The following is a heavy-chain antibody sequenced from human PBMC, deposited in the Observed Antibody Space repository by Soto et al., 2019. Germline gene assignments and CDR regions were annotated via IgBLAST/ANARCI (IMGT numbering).Heavy chain of an antibody. V-gene: IGHV6-1*01. CDR1: GDRVSSNSAA. CDR3: ARVTMLLRYCYYGMDD. D-gene: IGHD3-10*02. J-gene: IGHJ6*02. Sequence: PRQTLSLTCAISGDRVSSNSAAWNWIRQSPSRGLEWLGRTYYRSKWYNDYAVSVKSRITINPDTSKNQFSLQLNSVTPEDTAVYYCARVTMLLRYCYYGMDDWCQGTTVTDSS. CDR2: TYYRSKWYN.